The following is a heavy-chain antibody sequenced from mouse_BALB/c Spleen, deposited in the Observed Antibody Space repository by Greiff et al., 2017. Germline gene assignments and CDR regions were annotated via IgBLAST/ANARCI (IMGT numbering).Heavy chain of an antibody. D-gene: IGHD1-1*01. CDR3: AIGDYYGSSWFAY. CDR2: IWGDGST. Sequence: QVQLKESGPGLVAPSQSLSITCTVSGFSLTGYGVNWVRQPPGKGLEWLGMIWGDGSTDYNSALKSRLSISKDNSKSQVFLKMNSLQTDDTARYYCAIGDYYGSSWFAYWGQGTLVTVSA. CDR1: GFSLTGYG. J-gene: IGHJ3*01. V-gene: IGHV2-6-7*01.